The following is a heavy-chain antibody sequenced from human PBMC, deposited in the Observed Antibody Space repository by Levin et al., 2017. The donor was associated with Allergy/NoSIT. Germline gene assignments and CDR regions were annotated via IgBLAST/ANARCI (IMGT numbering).Heavy chain of an antibody. CDR1: GFTFSNYA. J-gene: IGHJ4*02. D-gene: IGHD3-10*01. Sequence: GESLKISCTASGFTFSNYAMHWVRQAPGKGLEWVTVVSYDGTKKYYADSVKGRFTISRDNSKNTVYLQMNSLRAEDTALYYCAKDWDYFGSGSSPDDYWGQGTLVIVSS. CDR2: VSYDGTKK. V-gene: IGHV3-30*18. CDR3: AKDWDYFGSGSSPDDY.